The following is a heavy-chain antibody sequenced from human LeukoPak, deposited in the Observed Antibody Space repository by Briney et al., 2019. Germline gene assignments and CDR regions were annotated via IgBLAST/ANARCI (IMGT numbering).Heavy chain of an antibody. CDR3: ARDEYDSSGYMGFDY. J-gene: IGHJ4*02. CDR1: GGSFSGYY. Sequence: SETLSLTCAVYGGSFSGYYWSWIRQPPGKGLEWIGYIYYSGSTYYNPSLKSRVTISVDTSKNQFSLKLSSVTAADTAVYYCARDEYDSSGYMGFDYWGQGTLVTVSS. D-gene: IGHD3-22*01. V-gene: IGHV4-30-4*01. CDR2: IYYSGST.